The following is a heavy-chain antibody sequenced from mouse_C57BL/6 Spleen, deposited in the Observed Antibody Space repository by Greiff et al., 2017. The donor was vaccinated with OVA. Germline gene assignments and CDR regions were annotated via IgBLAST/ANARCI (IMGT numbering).Heavy chain of an antibody. Sequence: VKLQQPGAELVKPGASVKMSCKASGYTFTSYWITWVKQRPGQGLEWIGDIYPGSGSTNYNEKFMSKATLTVDTSSNTSYMQRSSLTSEYSAVYYCARKGGYYAMDYWGQGISVTVSS. CDR1: GYTFTSYW. V-gene: IGHV1-55*01. J-gene: IGHJ4*01. CDR3: ARKGGYYAMDY. CDR2: IYPGSGST.